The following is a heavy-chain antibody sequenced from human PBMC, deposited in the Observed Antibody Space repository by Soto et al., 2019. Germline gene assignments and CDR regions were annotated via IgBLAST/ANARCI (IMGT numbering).Heavy chain of an antibody. CDR2: ISGSGGST. CDR1: GFTFSSYV. V-gene: IGHV3-23*01. CDR3: AKSSLGVLLWFGELFDY. D-gene: IGHD3-10*01. Sequence: GGSLRLSCAASGFTFSSYVMSWVRQAPGKGLEWVSAISGSGGSTYYADSVKGRFTISRDNSKNTLYLQMNSLRAEDTAVYYCAKSSLGVLLWFGELFDYWGQGTLVTVSS. J-gene: IGHJ4*02.